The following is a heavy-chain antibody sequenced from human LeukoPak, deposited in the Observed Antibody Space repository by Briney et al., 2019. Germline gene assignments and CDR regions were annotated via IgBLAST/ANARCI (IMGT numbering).Heavy chain of an antibody. CDR1: GFTFDDYG. CDR2: INWNGGST. Sequence: GGSLRLSCAASGFTFDDYGMSWVRQAPGKGLEWVSGINWNGGSTGYADSVKGRFTISRDNAKNSLYLQMNSLRDEDTALYHCARGLLMDDYGDPRWFDPWGQGTLVTVSA. CDR3: ARGLLMDDYGDPRWFDP. V-gene: IGHV3-20*01. J-gene: IGHJ5*02. D-gene: IGHD4-17*01.